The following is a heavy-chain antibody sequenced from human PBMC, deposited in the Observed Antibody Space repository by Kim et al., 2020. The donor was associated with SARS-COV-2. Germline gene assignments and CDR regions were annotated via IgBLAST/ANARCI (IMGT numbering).Heavy chain of an antibody. CDR2: IHPGGGDT. CDR3: ATVGGVDTATIGMYSYYGMDV. Sequence: ASVKVSCKASGYVFVSYYIHWVRQAPGQGLEWMGIIHPGGGDTRYAPKFQGRFTMTRDASTSTVNMDLNNLGADDTAVYYCATVGGVDTATIGMYSYYGMDVWGQGTTVIVS. V-gene: IGHV1-46*01. D-gene: IGHD5-12*01. CDR1: GYVFVSYY. J-gene: IGHJ6*02.